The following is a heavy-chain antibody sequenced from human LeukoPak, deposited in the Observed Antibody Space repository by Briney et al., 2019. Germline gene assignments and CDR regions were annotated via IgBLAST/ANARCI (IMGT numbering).Heavy chain of an antibody. J-gene: IGHJ4*02. CDR1: GGSFSGYY. CDR2: INHSGST. CDR3: ARADIVVVPAAHKVGFDY. V-gene: IGHV4-34*01. Sequence: PSETLSLTCAVYGGSFSGYYWSWIRQPPGKGLEWIGEINHSGSTNYNPSLKSRVTISVDTSKNQFSLKLSSVTAADTAVYYCARADIVVVPAAHKVGFDYWGRGTLVTVSS. D-gene: IGHD2-2*01.